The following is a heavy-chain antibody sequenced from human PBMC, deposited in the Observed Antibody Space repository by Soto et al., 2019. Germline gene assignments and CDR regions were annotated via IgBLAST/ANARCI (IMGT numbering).Heavy chain of an antibody. V-gene: IGHV3-11*01. CDR3: ARDREDIVVVVAATADY. Sequence: GGSLRLSCAASGFTFSDYYMSWIRQAPGKGLEWVSYISSSGSTIYYADSVKGRFTISRDNAKNSLYLQMNSLRAEDTAVYYCARDREDIVVVVAATADYWGQGTLVTVSS. J-gene: IGHJ4*02. D-gene: IGHD2-15*01. CDR2: ISSSGSTI. CDR1: GFTFSDYY.